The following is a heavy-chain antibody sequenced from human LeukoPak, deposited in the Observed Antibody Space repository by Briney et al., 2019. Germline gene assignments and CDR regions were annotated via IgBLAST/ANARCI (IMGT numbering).Heavy chain of an antibody. CDR2: INPNSGGT. D-gene: IGHD6-19*01. Sequence: ASVKVSCKASGYTFTCYYMHWGRQAPGQGVEWMGWINPNSGGTNYAQKFQGWVTMTRDTSISTAYMELSRLRSDDTAVYYCARDLGGPSGLYGRDYYYGMDVWGQGTTVTVSS. V-gene: IGHV1-2*04. CDR3: ARDLGGPSGLYGRDYYYGMDV. CDR1: GYTFTCYY. J-gene: IGHJ6*02.